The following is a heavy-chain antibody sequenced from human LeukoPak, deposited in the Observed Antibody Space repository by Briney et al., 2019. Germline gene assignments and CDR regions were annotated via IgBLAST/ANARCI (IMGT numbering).Heavy chain of an antibody. Sequence: ASVKVSCKASGYTFTSYDINWVRQATGQGLEWIGWMNPNSGNTGYAQKFQGRVTITRNTSISTAYMELSSLRSEDTAVYYCARGRRPSSGSSNRNWFDPWGQGTLVTVSS. V-gene: IGHV1-8*03. D-gene: IGHD1-26*01. CDR3: ARGRRPSSGSSNRNWFDP. CDR2: MNPNSGNT. CDR1: GYTFTSYD. J-gene: IGHJ5*02.